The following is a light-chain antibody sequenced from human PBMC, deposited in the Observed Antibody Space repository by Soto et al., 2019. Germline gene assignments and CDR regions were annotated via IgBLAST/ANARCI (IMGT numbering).Light chain of an antibody. V-gene: IGKV1-39*01. CDR3: QQSYNIRT. CDR2: AAP. CDR1: QSISNY. Sequence: DIQMTQSPSSLSASVGDRVTITCRASQSISNYLNWYQQKPGKAPKVLIYAAPSLQSGVPSRFSGSGSGTDFTLTISSLQPEDFATYYCQQSYNIRTFGQGTKVEIK. J-gene: IGKJ1*01.